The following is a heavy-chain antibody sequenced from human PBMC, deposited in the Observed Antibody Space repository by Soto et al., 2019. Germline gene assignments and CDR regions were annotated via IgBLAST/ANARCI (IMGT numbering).Heavy chain of an antibody. CDR1: GFTFSSYG. Sequence: PGGSLRLSCAASGFTFSSYGMHWVRQAPGKGLEWVAVISYDGSNKYYADSVKGRFTISRDNSKNTLYLQMNSLRAEDTAVYYCAKESSPHGYSYGYPPRYFDYWGQGTLVTVSS. J-gene: IGHJ4*02. V-gene: IGHV3-30*18. CDR2: ISYDGSNK. D-gene: IGHD5-18*01. CDR3: AKESSPHGYSYGYPPRYFDY.